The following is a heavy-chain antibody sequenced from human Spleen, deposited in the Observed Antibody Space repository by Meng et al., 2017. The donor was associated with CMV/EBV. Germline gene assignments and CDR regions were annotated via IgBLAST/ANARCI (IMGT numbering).Heavy chain of an antibody. J-gene: IGHJ5*02. Sequence: QVQLVQSGAEVKKPXSSVKVSCKASGYTFTGYYMHWVRQAPGQGLEWMGWINPNSGGTNYAQKFQGRVTMTRDTPISTGYMELSRLRSDDTAVYYCVRAGLLPSRGWFDPWGQGTLVTVSS. D-gene: IGHD2-15*01. CDR2: INPNSGGT. V-gene: IGHV1-2*02. CDR1: GYTFTGYY. CDR3: VRAGLLPSRGWFDP.